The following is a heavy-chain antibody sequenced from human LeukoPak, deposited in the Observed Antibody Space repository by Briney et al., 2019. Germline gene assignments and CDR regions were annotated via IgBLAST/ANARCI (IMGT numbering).Heavy chain of an antibody. CDR1: GYTFISYD. D-gene: IGHD3-16*01. CDR2: MNPNSGNT. V-gene: IGHV1-8*01. Sequence: ASVKVSCKASGYTFISYDINWVRQATGQGLEWMGWMNPNSGNTGYAQKFQGRATMTRSTSINTAYMELSSLTSDDTAVYYCARLGEYSNWFDHWGQGTLVIVSS. CDR3: ARLGEYSNWFDH. J-gene: IGHJ5*02.